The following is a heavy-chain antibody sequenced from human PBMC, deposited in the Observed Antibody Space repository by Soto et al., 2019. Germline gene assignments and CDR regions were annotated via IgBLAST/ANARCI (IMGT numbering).Heavy chain of an antibody. CDR2: ISYDGSNK. V-gene: IGHV3-30*18. CDR1: GFTFSSYG. D-gene: IGHD6-13*01. CDR3: AKDYYRYSSSWHLFDY. J-gene: IGHJ4*02. Sequence: GGSLRLSCAASGFTFSSYGMHWVRQAPGKGLEWVAVISYDGSNKYYADSVKGRFTISRDNSKNTLYLQMNSLRAEDTAVYYCAKDYYRYSSSWHLFDYWGQGTLVTVSS.